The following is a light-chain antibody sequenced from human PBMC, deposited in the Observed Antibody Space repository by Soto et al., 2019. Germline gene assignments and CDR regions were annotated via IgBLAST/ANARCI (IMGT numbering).Light chain of an antibody. CDR1: QSISSW. Sequence: DIQMTQSPSTLSASVGDIFTITCRASQSISSWLAWYQQKPGKAPKLLICDASSLESGVPSRFSGSGSGTEFTLTISSLQPDDFATYYCQQYNSYSWTFGQGTKVDI. CDR3: QQYNSYSWT. CDR2: DAS. V-gene: IGKV1-5*01. J-gene: IGKJ1*01.